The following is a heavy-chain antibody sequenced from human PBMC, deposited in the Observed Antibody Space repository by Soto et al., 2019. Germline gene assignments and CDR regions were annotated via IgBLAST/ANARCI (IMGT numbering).Heavy chain of an antibody. CDR1: GFTFSSYS. V-gene: IGHV3-48*01. CDR2: ISSSSSTI. J-gene: IGHJ4*02. Sequence: EVQLVESGGGLVQPGGSLRLSCAASGFTFSSYSINWVLQAPGKGLEWVSYISSSSSTIYYADSVKGRFTMARDNAKNSLYLQMNSLRAEDTAVYYCARAMAALNYFDYWGQGTLVTVSS. D-gene: IGHD2-15*01. CDR3: ARAMAALNYFDY.